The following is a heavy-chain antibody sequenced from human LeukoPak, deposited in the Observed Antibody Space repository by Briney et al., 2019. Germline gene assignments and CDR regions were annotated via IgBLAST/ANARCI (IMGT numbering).Heavy chain of an antibody. J-gene: IGHJ6*03. CDR1: GYTFTSYG. CDR3: ARAHYDFWSGYPDRTLNYYYYYMDV. D-gene: IGHD3-3*01. V-gene: IGHV1-18*01. Sequence: ASVKVSCKASGYTFTSYGISWVRQAPGQGIEWMGWISAYNGNTNYAQKLQGRVTMTTDTSTSTAYMELRSLRSADTAVYYCARAHYDFWSGYPDRTLNYYYYYMDVWGKGTTVTVSS. CDR2: ISAYNGNT.